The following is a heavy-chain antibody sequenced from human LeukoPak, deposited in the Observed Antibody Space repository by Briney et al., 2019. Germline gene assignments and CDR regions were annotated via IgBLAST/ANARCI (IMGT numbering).Heavy chain of an antibody. CDR2: ISGSGGST. V-gene: IGHV3-23*01. J-gene: IGHJ4*02. CDR3: AKVTEIFDY. CDR1: GFTFSDYY. D-gene: IGHD4-11*01. Sequence: PGGSLRLSCAASGFTFSDYYMSWIRQAPGKGLEWVSAISGSGGSTYYADSVKGRFTISRDNSKNTLYLQMNSLRAEDTAVYYCAKVTEIFDYWGQGTLVTVSS.